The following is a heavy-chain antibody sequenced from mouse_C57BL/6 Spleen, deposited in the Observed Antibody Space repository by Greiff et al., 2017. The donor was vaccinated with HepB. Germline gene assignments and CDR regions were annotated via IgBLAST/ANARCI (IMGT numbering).Heavy chain of an antibody. D-gene: IGHD2-4*01. J-gene: IGHJ3*01. CDR3: ASYYDYDYAWFAY. CDR1: GFTFSSYG. CDR2: ISSGGSYT. Sequence: EVKLMESGGDLVKPGGSLKLSCAASGFTFSSYGMSWVRQTPDKRLEWVATISSGGSYTYYPDSVKGRFTISRDNAKNTLYLQMSSLKSEDTAMYYCASYYDYDYAWFAYWGQGTLVTVSA. V-gene: IGHV5-6*01.